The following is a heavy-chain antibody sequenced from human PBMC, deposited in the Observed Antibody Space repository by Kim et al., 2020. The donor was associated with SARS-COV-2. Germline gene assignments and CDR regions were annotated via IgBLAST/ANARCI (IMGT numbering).Heavy chain of an antibody. V-gene: IGHV4-39*01. CDR1: GGSISSSSYY. D-gene: IGHD3-9*01. Sequence: SETLSLTCTVSGGSISSSSYYWGWIRQPPGKGLEWIGSIYYSGSTYYNPSLKSRVTISVDTSKNQFSLKLSSVTAADTAVYYCAGFDWLLYVGPDYWGQGTLVTVSS. CDR2: IYYSGST. J-gene: IGHJ4*02. CDR3: AGFDWLLYVGPDY.